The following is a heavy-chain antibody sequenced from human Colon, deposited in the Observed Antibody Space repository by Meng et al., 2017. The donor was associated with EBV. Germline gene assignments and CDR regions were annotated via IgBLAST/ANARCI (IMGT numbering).Heavy chain of an antibody. CDR2: IHHSGTT. J-gene: IGHJ5*02. CDR3: ARGSYYTWAT. D-gene: IGHD3-10*01. Sequence: QVQRQEADPGLVKSSETLSLTCEVSGGSIISNYHWWSWVRQPPGKGPEWIGEIHHSGTTNYNPSFKSRVTMSIDTWKNRFSLDLTSVTAADTAVYYCARGSYYTWATWGQGTLVTVSS. V-gene: IGHV4/OR15-8*02. CDR1: GGSIISNYHW.